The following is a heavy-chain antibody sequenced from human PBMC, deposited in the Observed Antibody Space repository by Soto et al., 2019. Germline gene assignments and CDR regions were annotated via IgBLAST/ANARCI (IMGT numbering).Heavy chain of an antibody. J-gene: IGHJ5*02. CDR2: IYYRGST. CDR3: TKGYSYGYRGWFDL. CDR1: WGTIVNVGYC. D-gene: IGHD5-18*01. Sequence: VLWGTIVNVGYCRIWIRQPPGKGLEWIVYIYYRGSTYFNPSLKSRVTISVDTSKNRFSLKLSSVTAADTAVYFYTKGYSYGYRGWFDLWLKGTLVTGSS. V-gene: IGHV4-30-4*08.